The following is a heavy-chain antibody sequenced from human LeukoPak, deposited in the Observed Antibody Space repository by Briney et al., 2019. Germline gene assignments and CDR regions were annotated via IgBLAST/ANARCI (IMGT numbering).Heavy chain of an antibody. CDR1: GFTFSSYS. CDR2: ISSSSSTI. Sequence: AGGSLRLSCAASGFTFSSYSMNWVRQAPGKGLEWVSYISSSSSTIYYADSVKGRFTISRDNAKNSLYLQINSLRAEDTAVYYWARDRKCAAAGACDYWGQGALVTVPS. V-gene: IGHV3-48*04. D-gene: IGHD2-2*01. CDR3: ARDRKCAAAGACDY. J-gene: IGHJ4*02.